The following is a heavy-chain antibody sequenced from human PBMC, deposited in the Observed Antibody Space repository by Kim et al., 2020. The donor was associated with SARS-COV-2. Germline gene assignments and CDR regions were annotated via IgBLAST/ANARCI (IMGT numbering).Heavy chain of an antibody. D-gene: IGHD3-22*01. Sequence: SETLSLTCAVYGGSFSGYYWSWIRQPPGKGLEWIGEINHSGSTHYNPSPKSRVTISVDTSKNQFSLKLSSVTAADTAVYYCARGGDGYYYDSSGFKRAYGMDVWGQGTTVTVPS. CDR3: ARGGDGYYYDSSGFKRAYGMDV. CDR1: GGSFSGYY. J-gene: IGHJ6*02. CDR2: INHSGST. V-gene: IGHV4-34*01.